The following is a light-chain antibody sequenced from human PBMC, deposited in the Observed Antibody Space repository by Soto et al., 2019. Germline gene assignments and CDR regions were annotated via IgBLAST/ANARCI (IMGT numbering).Light chain of an antibody. CDR2: EVD. Sequence: QSVLTQPASVSGSPGQSITISCTGTSSDVGFYNYVSWYQQQHPGKAPKLMIYEVDNRPSGVSIRFSGSKSGNTASLTISGLQAEDEADYYCSSYTSSNTFYVFGTGTKVTVL. J-gene: IGLJ1*01. V-gene: IGLV2-14*01. CDR1: SSDVGFYNY. CDR3: SSYTSSNTFYV.